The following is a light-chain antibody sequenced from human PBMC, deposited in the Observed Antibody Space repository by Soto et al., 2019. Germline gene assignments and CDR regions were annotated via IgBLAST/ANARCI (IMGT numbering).Light chain of an antibody. V-gene: IGKV3-15*01. CDR2: GAS. J-gene: IGKJ1*01. CDR1: QRVSSD. Sequence: EIVLTQSPDTLSLSPGERATLSCRASQRVSSDSLAWYQQHPGQAPRLLIYGASTRATGIPAWFSGSGSGTECTLTISSLPSEDFAVYHRQQYYKWPQTFGQGTKVDIK. CDR3: QQYYKWPQT.